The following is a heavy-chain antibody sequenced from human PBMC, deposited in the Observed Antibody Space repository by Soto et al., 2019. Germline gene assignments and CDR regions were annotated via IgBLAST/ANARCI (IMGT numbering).Heavy chain of an antibody. Sequence: SETLSLTCTVSGGSISSGGYYWSWIRQHPGKGLEWIGYIYYSGSTYYNPSLKSRVTISVDTSKNQFSLKLSSVTAADTAVYYCARAVDTAMSPLGYWGQGTLVTVSS. J-gene: IGHJ4*02. CDR1: GGSISSGGYY. CDR3: ARAVDTAMSPLGY. D-gene: IGHD5-18*01. V-gene: IGHV4-31*03. CDR2: IYYSGST.